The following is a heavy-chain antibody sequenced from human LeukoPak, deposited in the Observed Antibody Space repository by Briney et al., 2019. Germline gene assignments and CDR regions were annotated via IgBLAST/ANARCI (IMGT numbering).Heavy chain of an antibody. CDR2: ISGSGGST. CDR3: AKDLGESVEVRGFDY. V-gene: IGHV3-23*01. D-gene: IGHD3-10*01. J-gene: IGHJ4*02. Sequence: HPGGSLRLSCAASGFTFSSYAMSWVRQAPGKGLEWVSAISGSGGSTYYADSVKGRFTISRDNSKNTLYLQMNSLRAEDTAEYYCAKDLGESVEVRGFDYWGQGTLVTVSS. CDR1: GFTFSSYA.